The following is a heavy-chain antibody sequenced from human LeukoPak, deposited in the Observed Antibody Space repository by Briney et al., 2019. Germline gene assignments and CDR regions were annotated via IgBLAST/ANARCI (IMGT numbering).Heavy chain of an antibody. Sequence: GGSLRLSCAASGFTFSSYEMNWVRQAPGKGLEWVSYISSSGSTIYYADSVKGRFTISRDNAKNSLYLQMNSLRAEDTAVYYCARALYIDSGYYGVYWGQGTLVTVS. CDR3: ARALYIDSGYYGVY. CDR2: ISSSGSTI. CDR1: GFTFSSYE. D-gene: IGHD3-22*01. J-gene: IGHJ4*02. V-gene: IGHV3-48*03.